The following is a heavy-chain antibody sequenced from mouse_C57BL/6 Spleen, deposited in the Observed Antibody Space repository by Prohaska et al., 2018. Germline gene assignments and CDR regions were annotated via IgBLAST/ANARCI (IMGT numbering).Heavy chain of an antibody. CDR2: INPDSSTI. Sequence: EVKLLQSGGGLVPPGGSLKLSCAASGIDFSRYWMSWVRRAPGKGLEWIGEINPDSSTINYAQALKDKVINTRGNAKYTHDVQMIKVIVEETSTWYCSSDWDVCFDDWGKGTMVTVSA. CDR1: GIDFSRYW. V-gene: IGHV4-1*01. J-gene: IGHJ3*01. CDR3: SSDWDVCFDD. D-gene: IGHD4-1*01.